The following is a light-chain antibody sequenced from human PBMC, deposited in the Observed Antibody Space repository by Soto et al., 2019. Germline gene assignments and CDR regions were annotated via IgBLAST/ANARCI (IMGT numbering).Light chain of an antibody. CDR2: ANT. V-gene: IGLV1-40*01. CDR3: QSYDSSLGGRV. CDR1: SSNFGGDYY. J-gene: IGLJ3*02. Sequence: QPVLTQPPSVSGAPGQTVTMSCTGKSSNFGGDYYVQWYQHLPGTAPKLLIYANTNRPSRVPARFSASKSGTSASLAITGLQADDEADYYCQSYDSSLGGRVFGGGTKVTVL.